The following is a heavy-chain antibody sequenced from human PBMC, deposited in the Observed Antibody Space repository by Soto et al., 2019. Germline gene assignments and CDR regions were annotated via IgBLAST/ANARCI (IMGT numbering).Heavy chain of an antibody. CDR1: GGSITSSSYS. J-gene: IGHJ6*02. Sequence: QLQLQESGPGLVKPSETLSLTCAVSGGSITSSSYSWGWVRQPPGKGLEWIATFYYTEYTTHYNPFLKSRATIPSVTSKNPFSLILTSVTAADTADYYCARLRGHCSSSSCFGFYDMDVWGQGTTVTVSS. D-gene: IGHD2-2*01. CDR3: ARLRGHCSSSSCFGFYDMDV. CDR2: FYYTEYTT. V-gene: IGHV4-39*01.